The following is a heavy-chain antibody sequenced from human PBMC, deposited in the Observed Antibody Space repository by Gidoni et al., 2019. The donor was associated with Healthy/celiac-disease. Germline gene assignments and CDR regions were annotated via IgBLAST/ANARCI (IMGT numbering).Heavy chain of an antibody. D-gene: IGHD1-26*01. CDR3: ARSSGSYFPFDP. CDR2: IYYSGST. V-gene: IGHV4-59*01. Sequence: QVQLQASCPGLVKPSETLSLPCPVSGGSISRYYWSWIRQPPGKGLEWIGYIYYSGSTNYNPALKSRGTISVDTSKNQFALKMSSVTAADTAVDYCARSSGSYFPFDPWGQGTLVTVSS. CDR1: GGSISRYY. J-gene: IGHJ5*02.